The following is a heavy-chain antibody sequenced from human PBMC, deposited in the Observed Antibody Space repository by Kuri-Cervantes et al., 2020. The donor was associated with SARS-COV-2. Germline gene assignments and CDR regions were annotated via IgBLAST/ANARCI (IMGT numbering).Heavy chain of an antibody. CDR2: IGPSGTTK. D-gene: IGHD7-27*01. V-gene: IGHV3-48*03. CDR1: GFTSSDYA. Sequence: GESLKISCAASGFTSSDYAMNWVRQAPGKGLEWVLNIGPSGTTKYYADSVKGRFTISRDNAKNSLYLQMSSLRAEDTAVYYCARDLRLGKSLDYWGQGTLVTVSS. J-gene: IGHJ4*02. CDR3: ARDLRLGKSLDY.